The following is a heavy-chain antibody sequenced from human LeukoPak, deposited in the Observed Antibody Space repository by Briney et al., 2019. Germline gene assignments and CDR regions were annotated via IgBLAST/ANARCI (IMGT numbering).Heavy chain of an antibody. V-gene: IGHV3-20*04. J-gene: IGHJ4*02. Sequence: GGSLRLSCAASGFTFDDYTMSWVRQAPGKGLEWVSGINWNGGSTGYADSVKGRFTISRDNSKNTLCLQMNSLRAEDTAVYYCAKEIWPTVTTPGHTHFDYWGQGTLVTVSS. D-gene: IGHD4-17*01. CDR2: INWNGGST. CDR3: AKEIWPTVTTPGHTHFDY. CDR1: GFTFDDYT.